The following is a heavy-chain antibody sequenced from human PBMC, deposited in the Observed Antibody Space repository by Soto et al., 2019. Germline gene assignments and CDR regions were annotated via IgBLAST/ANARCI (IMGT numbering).Heavy chain of an antibody. Sequence: QVQLVESGGGVVQPGRSLRLSCAASGFTFRSYGMHWVRQAPGKGLEWVAVIWYDGSNKYYVDSVKGRFTISRDNSKNMLYLQMNSLRAEDTAVYYCARGSIPGSSWGRGYYFDYWGQGTLVTVSS. V-gene: IGHV3-33*01. CDR1: GFTFRSYG. D-gene: IGHD6-13*01. CDR2: IWYDGSNK. CDR3: ARGSIPGSSWGRGYYFDY. J-gene: IGHJ4*02.